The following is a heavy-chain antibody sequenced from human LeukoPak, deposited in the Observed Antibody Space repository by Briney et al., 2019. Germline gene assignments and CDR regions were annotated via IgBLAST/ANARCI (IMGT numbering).Heavy chain of an antibody. CDR3: ARAPYCIGGSCRFDY. CDR1: GFTFSSYL. D-gene: IGHD2-15*01. J-gene: IGHJ4*02. Sequence: GGSLRLSCAASGFTFSSYLMSWVRQAPGKGLEWVANIKQDGSEKYYVDSVKGRFTISRDNAKNSLYLQMNSLRAEDTAVYYCARAPYCIGGSCRFDYWGQGTLVTVSS. V-gene: IGHV3-7*03. CDR2: IKQDGSEK.